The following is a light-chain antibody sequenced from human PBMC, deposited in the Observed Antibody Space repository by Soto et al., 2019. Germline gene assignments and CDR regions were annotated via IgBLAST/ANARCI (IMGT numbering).Light chain of an antibody. CDR3: QHYCYSPTWT. CDR2: GAS. Sequence: EIVLTQSPGTLSLSPGERATLSCRASQSFSSSYLAWYQQKPGQAPSLLFYGASSRATGIPDTLSGSASGTELNLAISRPEPEDFAVFYCQHYCYSPTWTFGQGTKVEI. V-gene: IGKV3-20*01. CDR1: QSFSSSY. J-gene: IGKJ1*01.